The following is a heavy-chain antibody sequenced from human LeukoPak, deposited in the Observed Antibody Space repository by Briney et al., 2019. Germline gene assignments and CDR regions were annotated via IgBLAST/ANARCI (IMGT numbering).Heavy chain of an antibody. CDR1: GFTYDDYA. CDR2: ISWNSGSI. D-gene: IGHD3-22*01. CDR3: AKDILSSNYDSSGYLFDP. Sequence: SRSLRLSCAASGFTYDDYAMHWVRQAPGKGLEWVSGISWNSGSIGYADSVKGRFTISRDNAKNSLYLQMNSLRAEDTALYYCAKDILSSNYDSSGYLFDPWGQGTLVTVSS. J-gene: IGHJ5*02. V-gene: IGHV3-9*01.